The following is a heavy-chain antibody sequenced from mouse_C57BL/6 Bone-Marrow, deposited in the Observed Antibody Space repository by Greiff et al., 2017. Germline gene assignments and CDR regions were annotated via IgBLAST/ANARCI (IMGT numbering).Heavy chain of an antibody. D-gene: IGHD1-1*01. CDR1: GYAFTNYL. J-gene: IGHJ1*03. CDR3: ARKMSRGYFDV. CDR2: INPGSGGT. V-gene: IGHV1-54*01. Sequence: VQLQQSGAELVRPGTSVKVSCKASGYAFTNYLIEWVKQRPGQGLEWIGVINPGSGGTNYNEKFKGKATLTADKSSSTAYMQLSSLTSEDSAVYYCARKMSRGYFDVWGTGTTVTVSS.